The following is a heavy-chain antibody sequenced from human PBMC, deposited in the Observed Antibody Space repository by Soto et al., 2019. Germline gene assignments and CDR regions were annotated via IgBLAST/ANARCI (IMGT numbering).Heavy chain of an antibody. CDR1: GGTFSSYA. V-gene: IGHV1-69*01. D-gene: IGHD6-19*01. CDR2: IIPIFGTA. J-gene: IGHJ4*02. Sequence: QVQLVQSGAEVKKPGSSVKVSCKASGGTFSSYAISWVRQAPGQGLEWMGGIIPIFGTANYAQKFQGRVTITADESTSTAYMKLSSLRSEDTAVYYCARVPGYSSGWSSGDRYWGYFDYWGQGTLVTVSS. CDR3: ARVPGYSSGWSSGDRYWGYFDY.